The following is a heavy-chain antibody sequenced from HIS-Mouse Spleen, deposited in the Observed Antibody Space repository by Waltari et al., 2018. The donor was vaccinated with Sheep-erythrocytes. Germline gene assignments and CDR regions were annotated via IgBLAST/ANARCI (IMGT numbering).Heavy chain of an antibody. D-gene: IGHD1-26*01. CDR3: ARVSAGELKYYFDY. CDR2: ISYDGSNK. J-gene: IGHJ4*02. V-gene: IGHV3-30*04. CDR1: GFTFSSYA. Sequence: SCAASGFTFSSYAMHWVRQAPGKGLEWVAVISYDGSNKYYADSVKGRFTISRGNSKNTLYLQINSLGAEDTAVYYCARVSAGELKYYFDYWGQGTLVTVSS.